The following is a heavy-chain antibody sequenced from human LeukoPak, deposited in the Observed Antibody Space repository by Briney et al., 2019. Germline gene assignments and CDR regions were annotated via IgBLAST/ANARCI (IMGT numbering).Heavy chain of an antibody. CDR3: AKYVSAKGPPYALDV. D-gene: IGHD2/OR15-2a*01. CDR2: ISASGGST. CDR1: EFTFSSYA. V-gene: IGHV3-23*01. Sequence: GGSLRLSCAASEFTFSSYAMQWVRQAPGKGLEWVSGISASGGSTWYADSVKGRFTISGDNSKNTLYLQMNSLRAEDTAVYYCAKYVSAKGPPYALDVWGQGTTVTVSS. J-gene: IGHJ6*02.